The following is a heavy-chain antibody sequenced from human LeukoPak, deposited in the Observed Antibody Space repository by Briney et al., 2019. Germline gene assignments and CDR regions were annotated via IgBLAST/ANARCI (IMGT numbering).Heavy chain of an antibody. CDR3: ARALYCSSTSCSQDYYYYGMDV. Sequence: PGGSLRLSCAASGFTFSSYWMSWVRQAPGNGLEWVANIKQDGSEKYSVDSVKGRFTISRDNAKNSLYLQMNSLRAEDTAVYYCARALYCSSTSCSQDYYYYGMDVWGQGTTVTVSS. J-gene: IGHJ6*02. D-gene: IGHD2-2*01. V-gene: IGHV3-7*01. CDR1: GFTFSSYW. CDR2: IKQDGSEK.